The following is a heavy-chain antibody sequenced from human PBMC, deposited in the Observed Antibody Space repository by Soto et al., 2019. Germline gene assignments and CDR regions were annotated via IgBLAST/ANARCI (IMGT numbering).Heavy chain of an antibody. J-gene: IGHJ3*02. V-gene: IGHV1-69*13. CDR3: ARVDRYYYDSSGPEDAFDI. CDR1: GGTFSSYA. D-gene: IGHD3-22*01. Sequence: ASVKVSWKASGGTFSSYAISWVRQAPGRGLEWMGGIIPNFGTANYAQKFQGRVTITADESTSTAYMELSSLRSEDTAVYYCARVDRYYYDSSGPEDAFDIWGQGTMVTVSS. CDR2: IIPNFGTA.